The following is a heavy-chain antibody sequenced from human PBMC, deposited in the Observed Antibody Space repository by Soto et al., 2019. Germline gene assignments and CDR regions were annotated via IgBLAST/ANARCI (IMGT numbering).Heavy chain of an antibody. CDR1: GGSISSGDYY. Sequence: QVQLQESGPGLVKPSQTLSLTCTVSGGSISSGDYYWSWIRQPPGKGLEWIGYIYYSGSTYYNPSLKSRVTISVDTAKTQFSRKLSSVTAADTAVYYCARVPTSPYYGGNSLITSFDYWGQGTLVTVSS. CDR2: IYYSGST. D-gene: IGHD4-17*01. J-gene: IGHJ4*02. CDR3: ARVPTSPYYGGNSLITSFDY. V-gene: IGHV4-30-4*01.